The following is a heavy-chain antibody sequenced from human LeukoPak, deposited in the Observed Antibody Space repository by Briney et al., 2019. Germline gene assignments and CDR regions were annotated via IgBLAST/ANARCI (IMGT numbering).Heavy chain of an antibody. Sequence: GGSLRLSCAASGFTFSDYYMSWIRQAPGKGLEWVSYISSSGSTIYYADSVKGRFTISRDNAKNSLYLQMNSLRAEDTAVYYCARDSCSGGSCYYFDYWGQGTPVTVSS. CDR2: ISSSGSTI. V-gene: IGHV3-11*04. J-gene: IGHJ4*02. CDR3: ARDSCSGGSCYYFDY. D-gene: IGHD2-15*01. CDR1: GFTFSDYY.